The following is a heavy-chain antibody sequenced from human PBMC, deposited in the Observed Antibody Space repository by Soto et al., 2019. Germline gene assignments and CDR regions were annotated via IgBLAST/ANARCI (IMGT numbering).Heavy chain of an antibody. D-gene: IGHD2-8*01. CDR2: IYYSGIT. J-gene: IGHJ6*02. V-gene: IGHV4-59*01. Sequence: PSETLSLTCPVSGCTISSYYWSWIRQPPGKGLEWIGYIYYSGITNYNPSLKSRVTISVDTSKNQFSLKLSSVTAADTAVYYCARDIMGTNYYYYGMDVWGQGTTVTVSS. CDR1: GCTISSYY. CDR3: ARDIMGTNYYYYGMDV.